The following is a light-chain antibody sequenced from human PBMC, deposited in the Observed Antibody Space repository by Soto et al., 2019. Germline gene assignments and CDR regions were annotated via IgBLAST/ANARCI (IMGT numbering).Light chain of an antibody. V-gene: IGKV3-15*01. CDR3: QQDSSWPLT. Sequence: VVTQSPATLSVSPGERVTLSCRASQDIRSSLAWYQQKPGQAPRLLIYGASIRATGVPATFSGSGSGTEFTLSISSLQSEHLGVYYCQQDSSWPLTFGGGTKVDNK. CDR2: GAS. CDR1: QDIRSS. J-gene: IGKJ4*01.